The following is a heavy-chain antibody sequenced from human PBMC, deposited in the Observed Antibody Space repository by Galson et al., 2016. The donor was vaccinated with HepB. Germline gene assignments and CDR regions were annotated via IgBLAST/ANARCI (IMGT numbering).Heavy chain of an antibody. D-gene: IGHD6-13*01. J-gene: IGHJ4*01. CDR1: GFTFSSYG. CDR3: AKRAGNGLLDY. V-gene: IGHV3-30*18. Sequence: SLRLSCAASGFTFSSYGMHWVRQAPGKGLEWVAVISYQGSDKYYADSLKGRVTISRDNSKNTLYLQINSLRTEDTAVYYCAKRAGNGLLDYWGHGTLVSVSS. CDR2: ISYQGSDK.